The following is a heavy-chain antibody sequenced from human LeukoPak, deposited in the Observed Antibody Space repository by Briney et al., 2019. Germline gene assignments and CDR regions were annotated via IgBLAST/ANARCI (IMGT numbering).Heavy chain of an antibody. V-gene: IGHV1-2*02. CDR3: ARPRYSSSWYYFDY. CDR2: INPNSGGT. CDR1: GYTFTGYY. Sequence: ASVKVSCKASGYTFTGYYMHWVQQAPGQGLEWMGWINPNSGGTNYAQKFQGRVTMTRDTSISTAYMELSRLRSDDTAVYYCARPRYSSSWYYFDYWGQGTLVTVSS. J-gene: IGHJ4*02. D-gene: IGHD6-13*01.